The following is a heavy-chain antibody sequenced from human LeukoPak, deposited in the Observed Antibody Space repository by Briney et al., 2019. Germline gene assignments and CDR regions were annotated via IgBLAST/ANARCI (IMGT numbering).Heavy chain of an antibody. CDR1: GDSISSYY. CDR3: ARIEDVTRGYNHAYYFDY. D-gene: IGHD5-18*01. V-gene: IGHV4-4*07. J-gene: IGHJ4*02. Sequence: SETLSLTCTVSGDSISSYYWSWIRQPAGKGLEWIGRIYTSGSTNYNPSLKSRVTMSVDTSKKQFSLKLRTAAAADTAVYYCARIEDVTRGYNHAYYFDYWGQGTLVTVSS. CDR2: IYTSGST.